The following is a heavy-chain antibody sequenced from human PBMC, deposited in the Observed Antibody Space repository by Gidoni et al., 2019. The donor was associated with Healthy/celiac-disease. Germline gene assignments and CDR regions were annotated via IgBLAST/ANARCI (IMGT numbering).Heavy chain of an antibody. D-gene: IGHD3-16*02. CDR3: ARLFRITFGGVIVDNWFDP. J-gene: IGHJ5*02. CDR2: IYYSGST. Sequence: QVQLQESGPRLVKPSQTLSLTCTVSGGSISSGGYYWSWIRQHPGKGLAWIGYIYYSGSTYYNPSLKSRVTRSVDTSKNQFSLKLSYVTAADTAVYYCARLFRITFGGVIVDNWFDPWGQGTLVTVSS. CDR1: GGSISSGGYY. V-gene: IGHV4-31*03.